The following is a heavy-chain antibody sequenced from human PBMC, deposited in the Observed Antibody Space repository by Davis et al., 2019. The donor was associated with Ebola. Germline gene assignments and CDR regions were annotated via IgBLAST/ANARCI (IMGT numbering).Heavy chain of an antibody. CDR3: ARDRVAVALYYFDY. D-gene: IGHD6-19*01. CDR2: ISSSSSYI. Sequence: GGSLRLSCAASGFTFSSYSMNWVRQAPGKGLEWVSSISSSSSYIYYADSVKGRFTISRDNAKNSLYLQMNSLRAEDTAVYYCARDRVAVALYYFDYWGQGTLVTVSS. V-gene: IGHV3-21*01. J-gene: IGHJ4*02. CDR1: GFTFSSYS.